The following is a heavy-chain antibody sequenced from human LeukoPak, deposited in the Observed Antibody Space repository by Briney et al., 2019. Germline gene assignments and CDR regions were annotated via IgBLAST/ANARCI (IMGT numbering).Heavy chain of an antibody. CDR3: ARYYGSGRDGDY. CDR1: GGSISNSNYY. Sequence: SETLSLTCIVSGGSISNSNYYWGWIRQPPGRGLEWIGSIFYDGSSDYNPSLKSRVTISVDTSKNKFSLKVNSVAAADTAVYFCARYYGSGRDGDYWGQGTLVTVSS. D-gene: IGHD3-10*01. CDR2: IFYDGSS. V-gene: IGHV4-39*01. J-gene: IGHJ4*02.